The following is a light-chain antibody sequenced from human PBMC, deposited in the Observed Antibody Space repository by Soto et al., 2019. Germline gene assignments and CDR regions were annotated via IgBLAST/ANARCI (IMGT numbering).Light chain of an antibody. Sequence: AIQMTQSPSSLSASVGDRVTITCRTSQGIRNDLGWYQQKPGKAPKLLIYGASSLQSGVPSRFSGSGSGTDFTLTISSLQPEDFATYYCLQDYNYPRTFGQGTKVEI. CDR1: QGIRND. CDR2: GAS. J-gene: IGKJ1*01. V-gene: IGKV1-6*01. CDR3: LQDYNYPRT.